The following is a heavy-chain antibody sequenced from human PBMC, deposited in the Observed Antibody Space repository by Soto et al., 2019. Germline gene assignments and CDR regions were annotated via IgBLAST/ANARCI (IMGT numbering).Heavy chain of an antibody. CDR2: ISAYNGNT. D-gene: IGHD6-13*01. V-gene: IGHV1-18*01. CDR1: GYTFTSYG. Sequence: GASVKVSCKASGYTFTSYGISWVRQAPGQGLEWMGWISAYNGNTNYAQKLQGRVTMTTDTSTSTAYMELRSLRSDDTAVYYCARRVVAAGPYYYYYGMDVWGQGTTVTVSS. J-gene: IGHJ6*02. CDR3: ARRVVAAGPYYYYYGMDV.